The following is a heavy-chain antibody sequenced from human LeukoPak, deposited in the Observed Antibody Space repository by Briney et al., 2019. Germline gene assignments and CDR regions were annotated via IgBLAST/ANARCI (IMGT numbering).Heavy chain of an antibody. J-gene: IGHJ3*02. CDR2: ITSNGGST. D-gene: IGHD6-13*01. CDR3: VKDRGSWYSGAFDI. Sequence: GGSLRLSCSASGFTFRDYAIHWVRQAPGKGLEYVSAITSNGGSTYYADSVKGRFTISRDNSKNTLYLQMSSLRPEDTAVYYCVKDRGSWYSGAFDIWGPGTMVIVSS. V-gene: IGHV3-64D*09. CDR1: GFTFRDYA.